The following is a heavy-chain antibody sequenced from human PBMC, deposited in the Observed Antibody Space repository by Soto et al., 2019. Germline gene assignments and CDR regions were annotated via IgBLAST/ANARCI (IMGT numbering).Heavy chain of an antibody. CDR1: AFTFDDYA. J-gene: IGHJ2*01. CDR3: SRETCRRRSSCIGMRV. V-gene: IGHV3-49*01. CDR2: TRSKAYVETT. D-gene: IGHD1-20*01. Sequence: LSLRLSCTFVAFTFDDYAISWSLHAPGNGRQCVGFTRSKAYVETTDYRASVKGRFTILRDDSKSIAYLQLNSLQSEDTGLDYSSRETCRRRSSCIGMRVCGRG.